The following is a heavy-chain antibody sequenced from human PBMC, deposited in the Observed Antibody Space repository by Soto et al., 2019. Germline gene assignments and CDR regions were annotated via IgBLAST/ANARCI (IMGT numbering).Heavy chain of an antibody. Sequence: TLSLPCTVSGGSISSGGYYWSWIRQHPGKGLEWFGYLYCSGSTYYHPSLKGRVTISVDTSKNQFSLKLSSVTAADTAVYYCAGQYSGYLLFDYWGQGTLVTVSS. V-gene: IGHV4-31*03. D-gene: IGHD5-12*01. J-gene: IGHJ4*02. CDR3: AGQYSGYLLFDY. CDR2: LYCSGST. CDR1: GGSISSGGYY.